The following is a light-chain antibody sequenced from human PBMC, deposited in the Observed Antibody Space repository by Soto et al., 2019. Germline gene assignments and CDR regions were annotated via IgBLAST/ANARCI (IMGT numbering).Light chain of an antibody. V-gene: IGKV3D-15*01. CDR2: GAT. CDR1: QSVSSN. J-gene: IGKJ4*01. Sequence: EIVMTQSPATLSVSPGERATLSCRASQSVSSNLAWYQQKPGQAPRLLIYGATTRLRGVPDRFSGSGSGTDFTLTISSLQSEDFAVYYCQPYNNWPLTFGGGTKVDI. CDR3: QPYNNWPLT.